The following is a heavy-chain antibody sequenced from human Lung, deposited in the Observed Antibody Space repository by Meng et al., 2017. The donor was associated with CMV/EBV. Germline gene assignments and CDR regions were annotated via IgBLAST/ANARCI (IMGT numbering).Heavy chain of an antibody. CDR2: IKQYGSEK. CDR3: ARISDMTGTTYYFDY. J-gene: IGHJ4*02. V-gene: IGHV3-7*01. CDR1: GFTFSSYW. D-gene: IGHD1-20*01. Sequence: GGPLRLSCAASGFTFSSYWMSWVRQAPGKGLEWVANIKQYGSEKYYVDSVKGRFTISRDNAKNSLYLQMNSLRAEDTAVYYCARISDMTGTTYYFDYWGQGXLVTVSS.